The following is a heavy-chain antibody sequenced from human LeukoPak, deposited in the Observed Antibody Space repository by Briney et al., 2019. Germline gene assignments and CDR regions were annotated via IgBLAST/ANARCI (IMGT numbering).Heavy chain of an antibody. J-gene: IGHJ4*02. CDR1: GYTFNVYY. V-gene: IGHV1-2*02. CDR2: INPNSGAT. Sequence: ASVKVSCKASGYTFNVYYIHWVRQAPGQGLEWMGWINPNSGATNYAQKFQGRVTMTRDTSISAAYMELSGLTSDDTAVYYCARDGLRNYWGQGTLVTVSS. CDR3: ARDGLRNY.